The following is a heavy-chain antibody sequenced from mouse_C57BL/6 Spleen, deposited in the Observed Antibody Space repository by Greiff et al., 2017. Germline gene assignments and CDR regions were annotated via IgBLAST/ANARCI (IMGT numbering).Heavy chain of an antibody. J-gene: IGHJ2*01. D-gene: IGHD1-2*01. CDR1: GFTFSDYY. V-gene: IGHV5-16*01. CDR2: INYDGSST. CDR3: ARETAVPYFDY. Sequence: EVQLVESEGGLVQPGSSMKLSCTASGFTFSDYYMARVRPVPEKGLEWVANINYDGSSTYYLDSLKSRFIISRDNEKNILYLQMSSLKSDDTATYYCARETAVPYFDYWGQGTTLTVSS.